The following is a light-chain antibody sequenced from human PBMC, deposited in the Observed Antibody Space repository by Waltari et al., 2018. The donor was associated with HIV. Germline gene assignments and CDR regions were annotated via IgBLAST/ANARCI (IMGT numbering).Light chain of an antibody. Sequence: SSELTQDPAVSVALGQTVRIPCHGDSLRSYYASWYQQKPGQAPVLVIYGKNNRPSGIPDRFSGSSSGNTASLTITGAQAEDEADYYCNSRDSSGNHWVFGGGTKLTVL. J-gene: IGLJ3*02. V-gene: IGLV3-19*01. CDR2: GKN. CDR3: NSRDSSGNHWV. CDR1: SLRSYY.